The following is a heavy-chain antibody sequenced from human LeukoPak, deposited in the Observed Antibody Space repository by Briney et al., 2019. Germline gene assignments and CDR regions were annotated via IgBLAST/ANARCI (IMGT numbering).Heavy chain of an antibody. CDR2: INPNSGGT. D-gene: IGHD1-26*01. V-gene: IGHV1-2*02. J-gene: IGHJ4*02. CDR3: AKDLLAVGASESPLDY. Sequence: GASVKVSCKASGYTFTGYYMHWVRQAPGQGLEWMGWINPNSGGTNYAQKFQGRVTMTRDTSISTAYMELSRLRSDDTAVYYCAKDLLAVGASESPLDYWGQGTLVTVSS. CDR1: GYTFTGYY.